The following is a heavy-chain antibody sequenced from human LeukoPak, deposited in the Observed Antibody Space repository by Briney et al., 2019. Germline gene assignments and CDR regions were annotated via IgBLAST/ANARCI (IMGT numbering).Heavy chain of an antibody. CDR3: AKDATVVVAASWFDP. V-gene: IGHV3-23*01. CDR1: GFTFSSYA. J-gene: IGHJ5*02. CDR2: ISGSGGST. Sequence: GGSLRLSCAASGFTFSSYAMSWVRQTPGKGLEWVSAISGSGGSTYYADSVKGRFTISRDNSKNTLYLQMNSLRAEDTAVYYCAKDATVVVAASWFDPWGQGTLDTVSS. D-gene: IGHD2-15*01.